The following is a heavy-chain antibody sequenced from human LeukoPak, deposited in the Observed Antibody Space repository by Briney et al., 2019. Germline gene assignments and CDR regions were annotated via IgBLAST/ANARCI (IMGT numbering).Heavy chain of an antibody. J-gene: IGHJ4*02. CDR3: ARAVDYAEDY. CDR2: IYYSGST. D-gene: IGHD2-8*02. CDR1: GGSISSYY. Sequence: PSETLSLTCSVSGGSISSYYWSWIRQPPGKGLEWIGYIYYSGSTNYNPSLKSRVTISVDTSKNQFSLKLSSVTAADTAVYYCARAVDYAEDYWGQGTLVTVSS. V-gene: IGHV4-59*01.